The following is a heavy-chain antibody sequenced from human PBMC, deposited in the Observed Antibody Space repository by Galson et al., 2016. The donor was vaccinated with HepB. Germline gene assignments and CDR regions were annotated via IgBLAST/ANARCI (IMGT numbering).Heavy chain of an antibody. J-gene: IGHJ4*02. CDR2: IHASGVTT. V-gene: IGHV1-46*01. CDR1: GFSFANYA. CDR3: AKDSNNGSFDY. Sequence: SVKVSCTASGFSFANYAMQWVRQAPGKGLEWIGTIHASGVTTNFAHKFRDRLTLTRDTSTDTFYLEMTSLRSGDTAIYYCAKDSNNGSFDYWGQGTLVTVSS. D-gene: IGHD1/OR15-1a*01.